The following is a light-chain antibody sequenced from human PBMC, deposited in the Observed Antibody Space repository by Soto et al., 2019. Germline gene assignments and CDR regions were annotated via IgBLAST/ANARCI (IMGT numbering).Light chain of an antibody. CDR2: GVS. J-gene: IGKJ2*01. V-gene: IGKV3-15*01. Sequence: EIVMTHSPATLSASPGERATLSCRASQSVSSKLAWFQQKPGQAPSLLIYGVSTRATGVPVRFSGSGSGTEFTLTINSLQSEDFAVYYCQQYNNWPHTFGQGTKVDIK. CDR1: QSVSSK. CDR3: QQYNNWPHT.